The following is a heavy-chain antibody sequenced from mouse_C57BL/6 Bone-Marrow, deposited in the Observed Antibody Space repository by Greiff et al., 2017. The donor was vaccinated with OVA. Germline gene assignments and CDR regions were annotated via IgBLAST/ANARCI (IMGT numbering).Heavy chain of an antibody. D-gene: IGHD1-1*01. V-gene: IGHV5-16*01. J-gene: IGHJ4*01. CDR2: INYDGSST. CDR3: ARGDYYGSSYAFYAMDY. CDR1: GFTFSDYY. Sequence: EVKVVESEGGLVQPGSSMKLSCTASGFTFSDYYMAWVRQVPEKGLEWVANINYDGSSTYYLDSLKSRFIISRDNAKNILYLQMSSLKSEDTATYYCARGDYYGSSYAFYAMDYWGQGTSVTVSS.